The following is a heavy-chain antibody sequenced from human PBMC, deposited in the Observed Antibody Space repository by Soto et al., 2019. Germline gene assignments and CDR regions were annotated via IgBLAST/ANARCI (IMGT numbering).Heavy chain of an antibody. J-gene: IGHJ6*02. D-gene: IGHD3-10*01. CDR1: GYTFTSYG. CDR3: AREGRITMVRGYYYYYGMDV. V-gene: IGHV1-18*04. Sequence: GASVKVSCKASGYTFTSYGISWVRQAPGQGLEWMGWISAYNGNTNYAQKLQGRVTMTTDTSTSTAYMELRSLRSDDTAVYYCAREGRITMVRGYYYYYGMDVWGQGTTVTVYS. CDR2: ISAYNGNT.